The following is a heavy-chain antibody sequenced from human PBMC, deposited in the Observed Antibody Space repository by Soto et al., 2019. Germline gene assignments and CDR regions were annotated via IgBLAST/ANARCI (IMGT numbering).Heavy chain of an antibody. V-gene: IGHV3-23*01. D-gene: IGHD5-18*01. J-gene: IGHJ4*02. CDR2: ISGSAYES. Sequence: EVQLLESGGGLVQPGGSLRLSCAASGFTFSAYGMSWVRQAPGKGPEWVSGISGSAYESKYAASVKGRFTVSRDNSRNTLYLQMHSLRAEDTGVYYCAKDRTATFQYYFDYWGQGALITVAS. CDR1: GFTFSAYG. CDR3: AKDRTATFQYYFDY.